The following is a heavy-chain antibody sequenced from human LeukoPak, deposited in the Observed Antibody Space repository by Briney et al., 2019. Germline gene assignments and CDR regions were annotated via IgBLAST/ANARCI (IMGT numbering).Heavy chain of an antibody. J-gene: IGHJ6*02. CDR2: INHSGST. V-gene: IGHV4-34*01. CDR3: ARISGGVYYYYYYGMDV. Sequence: PSETLSLTCAVYGGSSSGYYWSWIRQPPGKGLEWIGEINHSGSTNYNPSLKSRVTISVDTSKNQFSLKLGSVTAADTAVYYCARISGGVYYYYYYGMDVWGQGTTVTVSS. D-gene: IGHD3-10*01. CDR1: GGSSSGYY.